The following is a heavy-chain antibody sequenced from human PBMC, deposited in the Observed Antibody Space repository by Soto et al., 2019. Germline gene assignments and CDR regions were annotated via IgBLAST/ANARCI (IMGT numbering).Heavy chain of an antibody. CDR1: GYTFTSYG. Sequence: ASVKVSCKASGYTFTSYGISWVRQAPGQGLEWMGWISAYNGNTNYAQKLQGRVTVTTDTSTSTAYMELRSLRSDDTAVYYCARDARDTYSSGWYRAPNPLCYWGQGTLVTVSS. CDR2: ISAYNGNT. J-gene: IGHJ4*02. CDR3: ARDARDTYSSGWYRAPNPLCY. V-gene: IGHV1-18*01. D-gene: IGHD6-19*01.